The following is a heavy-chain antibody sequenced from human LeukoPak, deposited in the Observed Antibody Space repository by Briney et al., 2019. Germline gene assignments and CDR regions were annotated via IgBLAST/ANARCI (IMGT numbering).Heavy chain of an antibody. Sequence: GGSLRLSCAVSGFTFNSHAMCWVRPAPWKGLEWVSSIDISGGSTYYADSVKGRFTISRDNSKNTLYLQMNSLRGEDTALYFCANEVRPNDYWGQGTLVTVSS. CDR1: GFTFNSHA. D-gene: IGHD4/OR15-4a*01. CDR3: ANEVRPNDY. J-gene: IGHJ4*02. CDR2: IDISGGST. V-gene: IGHV3-23*01.